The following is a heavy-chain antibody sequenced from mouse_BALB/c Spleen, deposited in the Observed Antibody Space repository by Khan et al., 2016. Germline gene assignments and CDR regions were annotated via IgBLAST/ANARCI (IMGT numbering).Heavy chain of an antibody. D-gene: IGHD4-1*01. J-gene: IGHJ3*01. V-gene: IGHV3-2*02. CDR2: ISYSGST. Sequence: EVQLQESGPGLGKPSQSLSLTFTVTGYSITSDYAWNWIRQFPGNKLEWMGYISYSGSTSYNPSLKSRISITRDTSKNQFFLQLNSVTTEDTATYYCATWEGFAYWGQGTLVTVSA. CDR3: ATWEGFAY. CDR1: GYSITSDYA.